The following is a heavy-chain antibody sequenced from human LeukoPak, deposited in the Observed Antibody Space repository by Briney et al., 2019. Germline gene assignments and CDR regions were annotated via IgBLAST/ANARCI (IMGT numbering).Heavy chain of an antibody. CDR2: ISSDGSDK. CDR3: ARDAGYCSGGSCYPGQFDY. Sequence: PGRSLRLSCAASGFIFSRYGMNWVRQASGKGLEWVAFISSDGSDKNYADSVKGRFTISRDNSKNTLYLQMNSLRAEDTAVYYCARDAGYCSGGSCYPGQFDYWGQGTLVTVSS. V-gene: IGHV3-30*03. D-gene: IGHD2-15*01. J-gene: IGHJ4*02. CDR1: GFIFSRYG.